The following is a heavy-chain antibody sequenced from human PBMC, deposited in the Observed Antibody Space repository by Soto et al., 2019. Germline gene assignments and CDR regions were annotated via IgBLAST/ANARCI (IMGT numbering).Heavy chain of an antibody. V-gene: IGHV3-74*01. Sequence: GGSLILSCAASGFTFSSHWMHWVRQAPGKGLVWVSRINSDGSSTTYADSVKGRFTISRDNAKNTLYLQMNSLRAEDTAVYYCAREVDDSSGYYEDYWGQGTLVTVSS. D-gene: IGHD3-22*01. J-gene: IGHJ4*02. CDR2: INSDGSST. CDR1: GFTFSSHW. CDR3: AREVDDSSGYYEDY.